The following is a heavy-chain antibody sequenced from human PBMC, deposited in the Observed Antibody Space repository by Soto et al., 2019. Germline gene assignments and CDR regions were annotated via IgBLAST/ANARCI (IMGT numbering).Heavy chain of an antibody. D-gene: IGHD6-6*01. Sequence: PGGSLRLSCAASGFTFSNYAMRWVRQAPGKGLEWVSYISSSSSTIYYADSVKGRFTISRDNAKNSLYLQMNSLRDEDTAVYYCARPEYSSSSYGMDVWGQGTTVTVSS. CDR1: GFTFSNYA. V-gene: IGHV3-48*02. CDR2: ISSSSSTI. CDR3: ARPEYSSSSYGMDV. J-gene: IGHJ6*02.